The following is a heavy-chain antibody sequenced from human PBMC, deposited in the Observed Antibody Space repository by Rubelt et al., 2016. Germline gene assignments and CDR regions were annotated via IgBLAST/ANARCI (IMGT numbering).Heavy chain of an antibody. Sequence: QVQLQESGPGLVKPSETLSLTCTVSGGSISSYYWSWIRQPPGKGLEWIGYIYYSGSTNYNPSLKSRVTISVDTSKNQFSLKLSSVTAADTAVYYCARESRNYFDYWGQGTLVTVSS. CDR1: GGSISSYY. J-gene: IGHJ4*02. V-gene: IGHV4-59*12. CDR2: IYYSGST. D-gene: IGHD1-1*01. CDR3: ARESRNYFDY.